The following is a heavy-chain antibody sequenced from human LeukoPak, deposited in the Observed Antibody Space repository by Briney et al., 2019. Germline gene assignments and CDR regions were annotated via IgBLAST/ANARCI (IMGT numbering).Heavy chain of an antibody. CDR3: AKAAAAPGFDF. V-gene: IGHV3-23*01. CDR2: VSGSGDRM. D-gene: IGHD6-13*01. CDR1: GFTFSNFW. Sequence: PGGSLRLSCAASGFTFSNFWMNWVRQAPGKGLEWVATVSGSGDRMYHADSVKGRFTISRDNSKNTIYLQMNSLRAEDTALYYCAKAAAAPGFDFWGQGTLVTVSS. J-gene: IGHJ4*02.